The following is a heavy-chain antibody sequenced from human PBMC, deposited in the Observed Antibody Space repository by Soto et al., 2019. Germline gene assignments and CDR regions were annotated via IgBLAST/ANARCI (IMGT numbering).Heavy chain of an antibody. CDR2: IRSKAYGGTT. CDR1: GFTFGDYA. D-gene: IGHD2-15*01. CDR3: TGAPHIVVVVAVDHDAFDI. J-gene: IGHJ3*02. Sequence: PGGSLRLSCTASGFTFGDYAMSWVRQAPGKGLEWVGFIRSKAYGGTTEYAASVKGRFTISRDDSKSIAYLQMNSLKTGDTAVYYCTGAPHIVVVVAVDHDAFDIWGQGTMVTVSS. V-gene: IGHV3-49*04.